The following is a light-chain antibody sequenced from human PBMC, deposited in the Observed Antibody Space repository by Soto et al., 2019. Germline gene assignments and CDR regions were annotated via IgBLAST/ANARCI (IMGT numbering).Light chain of an antibody. CDR2: GAS. CDR3: KHYGTTRYS. Sequence: EIVLTQSPGALSVSPGERATLSCRASQTVRNNYLAWYQQKAGQAPRLLIYGASIRTTGTPDRFSGSGSGTDFIHTISRLVPEDSAVYYCKHYGTTRYSCGQGTKLEIK. J-gene: IGKJ2*01. V-gene: IGKV3-20*01. CDR1: QTVRNNY.